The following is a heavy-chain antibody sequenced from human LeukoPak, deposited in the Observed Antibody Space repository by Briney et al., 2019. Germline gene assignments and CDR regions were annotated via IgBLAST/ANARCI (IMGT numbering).Heavy chain of an antibody. J-gene: IGHJ6*02. CDR2: IYPGDSDT. CDR1: GYSFTSYW. Sequence: KDGESLKISCKGSGYSFTSYWIGWVRQMPGKGLEWMGIIYPGDSDTSYSPSFQGQVTISADKSISTAYLEWSSLKASDTAMYYCARHGWFGELSPLYYYYGMDVWGQGTTVTVSS. CDR3: ARHGWFGELSPLYYYYGMDV. D-gene: IGHD3-10*01. V-gene: IGHV5-51*01.